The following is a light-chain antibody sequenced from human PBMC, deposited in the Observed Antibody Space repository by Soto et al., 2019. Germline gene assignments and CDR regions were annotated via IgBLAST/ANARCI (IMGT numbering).Light chain of an antibody. CDR2: EDN. CDR1: SGSIASNY. Sequence: FMLTQPHSVSESPGKTVTISCTRSSGSIASNYVQWYQQRPGSAPTTVIYEDNQRPSGVPDRFSGSIDSSSNSASLTISGLKTEDDADYYCQSYDSSNHEVFGGGTKLTVL. CDR3: QSYDSSNHEV. J-gene: IGLJ3*02. V-gene: IGLV6-57*03.